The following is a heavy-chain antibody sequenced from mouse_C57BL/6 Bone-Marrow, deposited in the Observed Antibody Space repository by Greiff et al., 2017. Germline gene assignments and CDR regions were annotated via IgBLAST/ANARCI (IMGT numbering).Heavy chain of an antibody. D-gene: IGHD1-1*01. J-gene: IGHJ3*01. Sequence: EVHLVESGGGLVKPGGSLKLSCAASGFTFSSYTMSWVRQTPEKRLEWVATISGGGGNTYYPDSVKGRFTISRDNAKNTLYLQMSSLRSEDTALYYCARQIYYGGFAYWGQGTLVTVSA. CDR2: ISGGGGNT. V-gene: IGHV5-9*01. CDR1: GFTFSSYT. CDR3: ARQIYYGGFAY.